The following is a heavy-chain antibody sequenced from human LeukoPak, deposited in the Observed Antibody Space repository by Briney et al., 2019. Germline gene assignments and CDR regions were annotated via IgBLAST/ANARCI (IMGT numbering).Heavy chain of an antibody. CDR3: ARVFGDDFWSGHMDV. V-gene: IGHV4-61*02. D-gene: IGHD3-3*01. Sequence: PSETLSLTCAVSGASISSGSYYWSWIRQPAGKGLEWIGRIYTSGSTNYNPSLKSRVTISVDTSKNQFSLKLSSVTAADTAVYYCARVFGDDFWSGHMDVWGKGTTVTVSS. CDR2: IYTSGST. CDR1: GASISSGSYY. J-gene: IGHJ6*03.